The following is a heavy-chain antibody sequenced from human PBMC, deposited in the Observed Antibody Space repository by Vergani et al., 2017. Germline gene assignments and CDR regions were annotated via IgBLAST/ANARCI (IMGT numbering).Heavy chain of an antibody. D-gene: IGHD6-19*01. Sequence: EVQLVESGGGLVQPGGSLRLSCAASGFTFSSYWMSWVRQAPGKGLEWVANIKQDGSEKYYVDSVKGRFTISRDNAKNSLYLQMNSLRAEDTAVYYCARERYISGWYPTPLDYWGQGTLVTVSS. V-gene: IGHV3-7*01. J-gene: IGHJ4*02. CDR1: GFTFSSYW. CDR3: ARERYISGWYPTPLDY. CDR2: IKQDGSEK.